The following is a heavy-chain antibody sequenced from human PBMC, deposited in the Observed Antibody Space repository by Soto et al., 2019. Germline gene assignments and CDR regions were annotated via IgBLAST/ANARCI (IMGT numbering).Heavy chain of an antibody. J-gene: IGHJ5*02. CDR2: VYYSGSS. CDR1: GDSISGGASF. Sequence: PSETRSLTGSVSGDSISGGASFWSGIRQPPGKGLEWIANVYYSGSSYYNPSLKSRLTISVDTTKNQFSLQLKSMTAADTAVYYCAKLSCTSSTCYFPGWFDPWGQGTLVTVSS. V-gene: IGHV4-31*03. CDR3: AKLSCTSSTCYFPGWFDP. D-gene: IGHD2-2*01.